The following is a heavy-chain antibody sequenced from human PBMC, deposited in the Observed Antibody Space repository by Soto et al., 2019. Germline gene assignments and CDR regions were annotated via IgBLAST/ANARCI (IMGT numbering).Heavy chain of an antibody. CDR1: GYTFTRNT. J-gene: IGHJ3*01. V-gene: IGHV1-3*01. CDR3: ARDLRDDFSQAFEF. D-gene: IGHD3-3*01. Sequence: QVHLVQSGAEVKKPGASVKVSCKASGYTFTRNTIHWVRQAPGQRLEWMGWINAGNGVTKYSQKFQGRVTISRDTSASTAHMEPSSLRSEDTAVYFFARDLRDDFSQAFEFWGQGTMVSVSS. CDR2: INAGNGVT.